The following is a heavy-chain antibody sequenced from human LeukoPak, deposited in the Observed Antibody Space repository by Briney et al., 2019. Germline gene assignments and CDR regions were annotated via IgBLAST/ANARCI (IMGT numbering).Heavy chain of an antibody. D-gene: IGHD3-9*01. V-gene: IGHV3-53*05. J-gene: IGHJ4*02. Sequence: GGSLRLSCAASGFTVSSNYMSWVRQAPGKGLEWVSVIYSGGSTYYADSVKGRFTISRDNSKNTLYLQMNSLRAEDTAVYYCAKESQVLRYFDWLSSFDYWGQGTLVTVSS. CDR1: GFTVSSNY. CDR2: IYSGGST. CDR3: AKESQVLRYFDWLSSFDY.